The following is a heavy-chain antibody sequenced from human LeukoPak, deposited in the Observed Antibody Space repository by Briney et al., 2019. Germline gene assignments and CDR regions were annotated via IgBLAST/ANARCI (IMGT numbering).Heavy chain of an antibody. J-gene: IGHJ4*02. CDR1: GYTFTSYY. V-gene: IGHV1-46*01. D-gene: IGHD6-13*01. Sequence: ASVKVSCKASGYTFTSYYMHWVRQAPGQGLEWMGIINPSGGSTSYAQKFQDRVTMTRDTSTSTVYMELSSLTSEDTAVYYCARERGIAAAGTWGFDYWGQGTLVTVSS. CDR2: INPSGGST. CDR3: ARERGIAAAGTWGFDY.